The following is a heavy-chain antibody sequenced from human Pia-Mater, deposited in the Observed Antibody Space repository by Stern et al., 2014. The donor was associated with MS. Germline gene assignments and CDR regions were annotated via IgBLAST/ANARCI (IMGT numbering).Heavy chain of an antibody. D-gene: IGHD2-2*01. CDR1: GFSFSDHY. J-gene: IGHJ4*02. CDR2: IGTRGTTI. V-gene: IGHV3-11*01. CDR3: ARGGKSTFSY. Sequence: VQLVESGGGLVKPGGSLRLSCAASGFSFSDHYMSWIRQAPGKGLEWVSYIGTRGTTIDYTDSVEGRFTISRDNAKNSLYLQMNSLRAEDTAVYYCARGGKSTFSYWGQGTLVTVSS.